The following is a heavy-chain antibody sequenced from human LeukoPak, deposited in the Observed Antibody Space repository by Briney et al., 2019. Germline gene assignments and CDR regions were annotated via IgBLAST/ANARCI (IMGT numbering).Heavy chain of an antibody. D-gene: IGHD3-22*01. J-gene: IGHJ4*02. Sequence: PGRSLRLSCAASGFTFSSYSMNWVRQAPGKGLEWVSSISSSSSYIYYADSVKGRFTISRDNAKNSLYLQMNSLRAEDTAVYYCARAVNPTYYYDSSGSDFDYWGQGTLVTVSS. CDR1: GFTFSSYS. V-gene: IGHV3-21*01. CDR3: ARAVNPTYYYDSSGSDFDY. CDR2: ISSSSSYI.